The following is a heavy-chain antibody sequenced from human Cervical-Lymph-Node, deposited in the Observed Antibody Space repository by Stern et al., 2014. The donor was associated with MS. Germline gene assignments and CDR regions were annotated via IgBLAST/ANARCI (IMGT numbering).Heavy chain of an antibody. D-gene: IGHD2-2*01. CDR2: ISYDGSKK. CDR1: GFTFSHFG. V-gene: IGHV3-30*18. Sequence: MQLVESGGGVVQPGRYLRLSCAASGFTFSHFGIHWVRQAPDKGLEWVALISYDGSKKYSTDSVRGRFTISRDNSNNTLFLQMNSLRAEDTAVYYCAKVATVPVTAYYYAMDVWGQGTTVIVSS. CDR3: AKVATVPVTAYYYAMDV. J-gene: IGHJ6*02.